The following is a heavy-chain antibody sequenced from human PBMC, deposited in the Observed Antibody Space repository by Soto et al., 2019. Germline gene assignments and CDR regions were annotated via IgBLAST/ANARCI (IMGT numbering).Heavy chain of an antibody. CDR3: ARRFCSDSYCSYFDY. J-gene: IGHJ4*02. CDR1: GGSFRGYF. D-gene: IGHD2-15*01. CDR2: INHSGIT. V-gene: IGHV4-34*10. Sequence: SETLSLTCAVYGGSFRGYFWSWIRQPPGKGLEWIGEINHSGITSYSPSLGSRVTTSVDTPKNQFSLRLRSVTAADTAIYYCARRFCSDSYCSYFDYWGRGTLDTVSS.